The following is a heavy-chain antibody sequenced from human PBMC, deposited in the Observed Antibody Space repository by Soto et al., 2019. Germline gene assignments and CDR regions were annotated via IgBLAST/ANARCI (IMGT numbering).Heavy chain of an antibody. Sequence: GGSLRLSCAASGFTFSTYWMHWVRQTPEKGLVWVSRINGDGSSTRYADSVSGRFTISRDNAKNTLYLQMNSLRAEDTAVYYCARALGNPWDDYYYGMDVWGQGTTVTVSS. D-gene: IGHD1-26*01. CDR3: ARALGNPWDDYYYGMDV. J-gene: IGHJ6*02. CDR2: INGDGSST. V-gene: IGHV3-74*01. CDR1: GFTFSTYW.